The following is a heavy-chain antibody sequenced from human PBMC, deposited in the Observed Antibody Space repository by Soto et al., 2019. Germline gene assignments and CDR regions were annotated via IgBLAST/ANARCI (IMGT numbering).Heavy chain of an antibody. CDR3: ATRYSYVHF. CDR1: GYAFTGFY. J-gene: IGHJ4*02. Sequence: ASVKVSCKSSGYAFTGFYIHWVRQAPGQGLEWMGWINPNSGDTNYAQKFQGRVTMTRDTSFSTAYMELSSLRSDDTAVYYCATRYSYVHFWGQGTLVTVSS. CDR2: INPNSGDT. D-gene: IGHD5-18*01. V-gene: IGHV1-2*02.